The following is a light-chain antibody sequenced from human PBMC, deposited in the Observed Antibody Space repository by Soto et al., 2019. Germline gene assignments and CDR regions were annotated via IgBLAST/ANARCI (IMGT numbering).Light chain of an antibody. CDR2: HVP. CDR3: CSLTTSHTYV. J-gene: IGLJ1*01. V-gene: IGLV2-14*03. Sequence: QSVLTQPAAVSWSPGQSSTISYTGTSSDIGHYDYVSWDQQHPCKAPKLRIYHVPYRPSGVSNRYSGSKSGNSASLTISGLQADDEADYYCCSLTTSHTYVFGSGTKVTVL. CDR1: SSDIGHYDY.